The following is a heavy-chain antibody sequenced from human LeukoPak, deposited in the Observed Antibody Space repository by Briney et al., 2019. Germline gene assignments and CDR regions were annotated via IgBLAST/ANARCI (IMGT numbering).Heavy chain of an antibody. Sequence: TSETLSLTCTVSGGSVSSGSYYWSWIRQPPGKGLEWIGYIYYSGSTYYNPSLKSRVTISVDTSKNQFSLKLSSVTAADTAVYYCARARLRVNWFDPWGQGTLVTVSS. CDR1: GGSVSSGSYY. J-gene: IGHJ5*02. CDR2: IYYSGST. V-gene: IGHV4-31*03. D-gene: IGHD5-12*01. CDR3: ARARLRVNWFDP.